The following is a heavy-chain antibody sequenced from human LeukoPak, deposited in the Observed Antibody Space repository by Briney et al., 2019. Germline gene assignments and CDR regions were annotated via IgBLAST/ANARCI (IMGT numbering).Heavy chain of an antibody. D-gene: IGHD6-19*01. CDR1: GFTFTNYG. CDR3: AREAGIAVYYFDY. V-gene: IGHV3-33*01. CDR2: IWYDGSYQ. J-gene: IGHJ4*02. Sequence: GRSLRLSCAASGFTFTNYGMHWGRQAPGKGLEWVAVIWYDGSYQYYADSVKGRFTISRDNSKNTQYLQMNSLRAEDTAVYYCAREAGIAVYYFDYWGQGTLVTVSS.